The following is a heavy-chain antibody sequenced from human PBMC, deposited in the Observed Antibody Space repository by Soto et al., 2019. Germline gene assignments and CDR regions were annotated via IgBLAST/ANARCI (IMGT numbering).Heavy chain of an antibody. D-gene: IGHD1-1*01. V-gene: IGHV4-4*07. CDR3: VRDGTKTLRDWFDP. J-gene: IGHJ5*02. CDR1: GASISGFY. CDR2: IYATGTT. Sequence: SETLSLTCTVSGASISGFYWSWIRKSAGKGLEWIGRIYATGTTDYNPSLKSRVMMTVDTPKKQLSLKFRSVTAADTAIYYCVRDGTKTLRDWFDPWGQGISVTVSS.